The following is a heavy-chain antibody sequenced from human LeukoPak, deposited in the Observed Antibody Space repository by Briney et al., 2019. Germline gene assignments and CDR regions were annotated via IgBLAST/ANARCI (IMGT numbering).Heavy chain of an antibody. CDR2: IKQDGSEK. J-gene: IGHJ2*01. Sequence: PGGSLRLSCAASGFTFSSYAMSWVRQAPGKGLEWVANIKQDGSEKYYVDSVKGRFTISRDNAKNSLYLQMNSLRAEDTAVYYCASMGRGYNSRWYFDLWGRGTLVTVSS. CDR3: ASMGRGYNSRWYFDL. V-gene: IGHV3-7*01. D-gene: IGHD3-22*01. CDR1: GFTFSSYA.